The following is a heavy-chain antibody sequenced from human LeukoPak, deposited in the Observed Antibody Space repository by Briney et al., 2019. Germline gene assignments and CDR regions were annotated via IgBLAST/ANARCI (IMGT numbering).Heavy chain of an antibody. CDR1: GFTFSSYA. CDR3: VKDRDGSGSYDWFDP. V-gene: IGHV3-64D*06. D-gene: IGHD3-10*01. Sequence: SGGSLRLSCSASGFTFSSYAMHWVRQAPGKGLEYVSAISSNGGSTYYADSVKGRFTNSRDNSKNTLYLQMSSLRAEDTAVYYCVKDRDGSGSYDWFDPWGQGTLVTVSS. J-gene: IGHJ5*02. CDR2: ISSNGGST.